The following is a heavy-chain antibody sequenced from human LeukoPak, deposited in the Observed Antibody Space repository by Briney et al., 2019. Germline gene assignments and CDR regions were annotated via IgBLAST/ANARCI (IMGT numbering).Heavy chain of an antibody. Sequence: GGSLRLSCGASGFTFTTHWIHWVRQAPGKGLVWVSRIKPDGSDTNYADSVKGRFTISRDNAKNTVYLQMNSLRAEDTAVYYCAKRFCPNTSCYGVPPPYDYWGQGTLVPGSS. V-gene: IGHV3-74*01. J-gene: IGHJ4*02. D-gene: IGHD2-2*01. CDR2: IKPDGSDT. CDR1: GFTFTTHW. CDR3: AKRFCPNTSCYGVPPPYDY.